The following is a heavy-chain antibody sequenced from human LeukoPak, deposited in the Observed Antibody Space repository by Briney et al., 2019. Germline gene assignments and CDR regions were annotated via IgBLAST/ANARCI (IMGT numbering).Heavy chain of an antibody. CDR1: GGTFSSYA. V-gene: IGHV1-69*01. J-gene: IGHJ5*02. CDR3: ASGSGSYDWFDP. Sequence: SVKVSCMASGGTFSSYAISWVRQAPGQGLEWMGGIIPIFGTANYAQQFQGRVTITADESTSTAYMELSSLRSEDTAVYYCASGSGSYDWFDPWGQGTLVTVSS. CDR2: IIPIFGTA. D-gene: IGHD1-26*01.